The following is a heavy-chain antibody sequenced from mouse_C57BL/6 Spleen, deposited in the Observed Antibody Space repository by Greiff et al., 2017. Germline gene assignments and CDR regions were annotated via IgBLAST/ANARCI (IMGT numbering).Heavy chain of an antibody. Sequence: QVQLQQPGAELVKPGASVKVSCKASGYTFTSYWMHWVKQRPGQGLEWIGRIHPSDSDTNYNQKFKGKATLTVDKSSSTAYMQLSSRTSEDSAVYYFAIRAGSSYERYYAMDYWGQGTSVTVSS. CDR3: AIRAGSSYERYYAMDY. J-gene: IGHJ4*01. CDR1: GYTFTSYW. D-gene: IGHD1-1*01. V-gene: IGHV1-74*01. CDR2: IHPSDSDT.